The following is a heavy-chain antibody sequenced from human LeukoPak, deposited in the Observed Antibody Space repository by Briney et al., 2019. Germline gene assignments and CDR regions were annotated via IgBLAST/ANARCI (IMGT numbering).Heavy chain of an antibody. Sequence: TSETLSLTCTVSGGSISSYYWSWIRQPPGKGLEWIGYIYYSGSTNYNPSLKSRVTISVDTSKNQFSLKLSSVTAADTALYYCARGVTGTTIGSFDIWGQGTMVTVSS. CDR1: GGSISSYY. V-gene: IGHV4-59*01. CDR2: IYYSGST. D-gene: IGHD1-20*01. CDR3: ARGVTGTTIGSFDI. J-gene: IGHJ3*02.